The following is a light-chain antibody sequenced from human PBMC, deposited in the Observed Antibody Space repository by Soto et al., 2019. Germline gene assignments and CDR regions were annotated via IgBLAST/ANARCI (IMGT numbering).Light chain of an antibody. CDR3: QQSVGNSGA. Sequence: DIQLTQSPSSLSASVGEGVTITCRASQSIGSYINWYRHKPGKAPVLLISAASSFQTDEPSRFSGGGSGPDVTLTVTCPQPEDSATYYCQQSVGNSGACGRGTKLEIK. CDR1: QSIGSY. J-gene: IGKJ2*01. V-gene: IGKV1-39*01. CDR2: AAS.